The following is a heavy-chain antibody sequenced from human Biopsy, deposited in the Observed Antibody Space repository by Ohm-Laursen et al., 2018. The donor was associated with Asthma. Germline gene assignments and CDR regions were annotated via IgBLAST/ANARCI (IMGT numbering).Heavy chain of an antibody. CDR1: GFSFSNFA. CDR2: ISKDASTQ. J-gene: IGHJ3*02. V-gene: IGHV3-30*01. D-gene: IGHD1-1*01. CDR3: VRDGTDDAFDI. Sequence: SLRLSCAASGFSFSNFAIRWVRQVPGKGLEWVGVISKDASTQDYADSVKGRFTMARDNSKNTLDLQMNSLREEDTAVYYCVRDGTDDAFDIWGQGTVVSVSS.